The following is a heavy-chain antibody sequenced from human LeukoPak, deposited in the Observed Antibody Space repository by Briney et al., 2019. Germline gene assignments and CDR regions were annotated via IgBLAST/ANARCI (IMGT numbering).Heavy chain of an antibody. J-gene: IGHJ6*03. Sequence: ASETLSLTCAVYGGSFSGYYWSWIRQPPAKGLEWIGEINHSGSTNYNPSLKSRVTISVDTSKNQFSLKLSSVTAADTAVYYCARRIVGATGYYYYYYMDVWGKGTTVTVSS. V-gene: IGHV4-34*01. CDR2: INHSGST. CDR3: ARRIVGATGYYYYYYMDV. CDR1: GGSFSGYY. D-gene: IGHD1-26*01.